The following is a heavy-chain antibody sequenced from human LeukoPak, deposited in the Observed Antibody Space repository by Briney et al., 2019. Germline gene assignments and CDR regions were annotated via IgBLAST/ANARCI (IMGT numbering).Heavy chain of an antibody. D-gene: IGHD2-8*02. CDR3: AGHHPRNTVDF. J-gene: IGHJ4*02. Sequence: SETLSLTCTVSGGSLSSYYWSWLRQPPGKGLEWIAYISDIGSINYNPSLKSRVTISLDTSKNQFSLKLSSVTAADTAVYYCAGHHPRNTVDFWGQGTRVTVSS. CDR1: GGSLSSYY. CDR2: ISDIGSI. V-gene: IGHV4-59*08.